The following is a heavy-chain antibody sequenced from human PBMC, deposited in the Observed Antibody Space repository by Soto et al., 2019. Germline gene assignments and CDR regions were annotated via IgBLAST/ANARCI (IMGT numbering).Heavy chain of an antibody. CDR2: ISGSGGTI. V-gene: IGHV3-48*02. CDR1: GFTLSSYS. D-gene: IGHD6-19*01. Sequence: EVQLVESGGGLVQPGGSLRLSCAASGFTLSSYSMHWVRQAPGKGLEWVSYISGSGGTIYYADSVKVRFTISRANARNSLSVQMNSLRDEDTAMYLCARETGLRSSGWSYYFDFWGQGTRVTVSS. CDR3: ARETGLRSSGWSYYFDF. J-gene: IGHJ4*02.